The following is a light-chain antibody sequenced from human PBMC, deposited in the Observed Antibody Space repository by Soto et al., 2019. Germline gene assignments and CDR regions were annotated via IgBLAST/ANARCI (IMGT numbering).Light chain of an antibody. CDR3: QQYGSSGT. CDR2: DAS. J-gene: IGKJ1*01. Sequence: IVLMQSPGTLSLSPGERATLSCRASRSLSSGYLAWYQQKPGQAPRLLFYDASNRATGIPDRFSGSGSGTDFTLTISRLEPEDFAVYYCQQYGSSGTFGQGTKVDIK. V-gene: IGKV3-20*01. CDR1: RSLSSGY.